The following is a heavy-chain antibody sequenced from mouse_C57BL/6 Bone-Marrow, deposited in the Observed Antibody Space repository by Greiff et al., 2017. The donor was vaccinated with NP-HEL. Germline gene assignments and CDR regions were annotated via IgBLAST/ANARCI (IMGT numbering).Heavy chain of an antibody. CDR1: GYTFTDYY. Sequence: VQLQQSGPELVKPGASVKISCKASGYTFTDYYMNWVKQSHGKSLEWIGDINPNNGGTSYNQKFKGKATLTVDKSSSTAYMELRSLTSEDSAVYYCARGLRRGAYWGQGTLVTVSA. CDR3: ARGLRRGAY. CDR2: INPNNGGT. V-gene: IGHV1-26*01. J-gene: IGHJ3*01. D-gene: IGHD2-4*01.